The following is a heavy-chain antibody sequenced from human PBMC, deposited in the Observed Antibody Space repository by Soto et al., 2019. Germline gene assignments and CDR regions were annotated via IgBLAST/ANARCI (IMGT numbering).Heavy chain of an antibody. Sequence: SETLSLTCTVSGGSISSYYWSWIRQPPGKGLEWIGYIYYSGSTNYNPSLKSRVTISADTSKNQFSLKLSSVTAADTAAYYCASATPYYGMDVWGQGTTVTVSS. J-gene: IGHJ6*02. CDR3: ASATPYYGMDV. CDR2: IYYSGST. V-gene: IGHV4-59*01. D-gene: IGHD2-15*01. CDR1: GGSISSYY.